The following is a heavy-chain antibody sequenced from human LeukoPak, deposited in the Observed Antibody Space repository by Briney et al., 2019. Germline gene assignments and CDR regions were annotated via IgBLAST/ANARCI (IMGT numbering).Heavy chain of an antibody. CDR2: IYASGST. D-gene: IGHD2-2*01. V-gene: IGHV4-61*02. CDR3: ARERCSSSSCWSAYYHYYMDV. Sequence: SETLSLTCTVSGGSISSSSYYWGWIRQPAGKGLEWIGRIYASGSTNYNPSLKSRVTVSVDTSKNQFSLKLSSVTAADTAVYYCARERCSSSSCWSAYYHYYMDVWGKGTTVTVSS. CDR1: GGSISSSSYY. J-gene: IGHJ6*03.